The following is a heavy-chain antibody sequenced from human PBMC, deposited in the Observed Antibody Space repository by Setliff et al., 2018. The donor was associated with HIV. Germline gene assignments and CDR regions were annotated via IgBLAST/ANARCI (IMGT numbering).Heavy chain of an antibody. CDR3: TRMIPPRSNRFSSGWFDY. D-gene: IGHD6-19*01. CDR1: GFNFNTYS. J-gene: IGHJ4*02. V-gene: IGHV3-21*01. CDR2: ISSSGTYI. Sequence: GGSLRLSCAASGFNFNTYSMSWVRQAPGKGLEWVSSISSSGTYIYYADSMKGRFTISRDKAGNSLYLQLNNVRAEDTAVYYCTRMIPPRSNRFSSGWFDYWGQG.